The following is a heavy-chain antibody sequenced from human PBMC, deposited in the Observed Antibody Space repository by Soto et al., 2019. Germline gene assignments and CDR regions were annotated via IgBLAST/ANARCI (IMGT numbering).Heavy chain of an antibody. V-gene: IGHV4-30-4*01. J-gene: IGHJ6*02. CDR1: GGSINTGDYY. Sequence: SETLSLTCTVSGGSINTGDYYWTWIRQPRVKGLEWIGYIYYSGTTYYNPSLKSRVSLSLDTSKNHFSLRLTSVTAADTAVYYCARGVDFEGFSPYGMDVWGQGTTVTVSS. CDR3: ARGVDFEGFSPYGMDV. D-gene: IGHD3-3*01. CDR2: IYYSGTT.